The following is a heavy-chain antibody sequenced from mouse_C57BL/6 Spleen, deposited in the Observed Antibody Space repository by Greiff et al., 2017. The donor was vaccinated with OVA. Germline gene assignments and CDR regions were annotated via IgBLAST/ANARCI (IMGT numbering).Heavy chain of an antibody. D-gene: IGHD2-2*01. CDR3: TRSLYYGYSAWFAY. Sequence: QVQLQQSGAELVRPGASVTLSCKASGYTFTDYEMHWVKQTPVHGLEWIGAIDPETGGTAYNQKFKGKAILTADKSSSTAYMELRSLTSEDSAVYYCTRSLYYGYSAWFAYWGQGTLVTVSA. CDR2: IDPETGGT. J-gene: IGHJ3*01. CDR1: GYTFTDYE. V-gene: IGHV1-15*01.